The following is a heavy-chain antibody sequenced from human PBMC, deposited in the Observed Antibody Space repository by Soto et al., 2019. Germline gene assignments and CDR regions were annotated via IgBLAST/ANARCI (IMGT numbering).Heavy chain of an antibody. Sequence: GGSLRLSCTASGFTFGDFALSWFRQAPGKGLEWLGFIRSKAYCGTTEYAASVKGRFTVSRDDSKSIAYLQMNSLKTEDTAVYYCTRGDSSSWKTYYYNYYMDVWGKGTTVTVSS. CDR1: GFTFGDFA. CDR2: IRSKAYCGTT. V-gene: IGHV3-49*03. D-gene: IGHD6-13*01. CDR3: TRGDSSSWKTYYYNYYMDV. J-gene: IGHJ6*03.